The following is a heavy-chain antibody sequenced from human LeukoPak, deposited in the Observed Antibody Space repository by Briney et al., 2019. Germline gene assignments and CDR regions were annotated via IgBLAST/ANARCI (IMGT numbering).Heavy chain of an antibody. CDR2: IYYSGST. Sequence: SETLSLTCTVSGGSISSSTYYWGWIRQPPGKGLEWIGSIYYSGSTYYNPALKSRVTIFVDTSKTQFSLKLDSVTAADTAVYYCARGRGRFNYYYDSSGYLSWGQGTLVTVSS. CDR1: GGSISSSTYY. V-gene: IGHV4-39*01. D-gene: IGHD3-22*01. J-gene: IGHJ4*02. CDR3: ARGRGRFNYYYDSSGYLS.